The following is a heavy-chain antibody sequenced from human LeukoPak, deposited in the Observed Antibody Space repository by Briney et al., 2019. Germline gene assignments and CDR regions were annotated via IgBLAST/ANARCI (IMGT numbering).Heavy chain of an antibody. Sequence: GGSLRLSCVASGLTFSSYEMNWVRQAPGKGLEWVSYISDSGSAIYYADSVKGRFTISRDNVKNSLYLQMNGLRAEDTAVYYCARGNGGRGHFDYWGQGALVTVSS. CDR1: GLTFSSYE. CDR3: ARGNGGRGHFDY. V-gene: IGHV3-48*03. D-gene: IGHD4-23*01. J-gene: IGHJ4*02. CDR2: ISDSGSAI.